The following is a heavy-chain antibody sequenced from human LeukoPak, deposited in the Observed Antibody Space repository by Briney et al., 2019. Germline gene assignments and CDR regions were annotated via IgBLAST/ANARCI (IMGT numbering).Heavy chain of an antibody. CDR2: LKSKTDGGTT. V-gene: IGHV3-15*01. D-gene: IGHD4-11*01. Sequence: PGGSLRLSCAASGFTFSNAWMSWVRQAPGKGLEWVGRLKSKTDGGTTDYAAPVKGRFTILRDDSKNTLYLQMNSLRADDTAVYYCAKDLDYTTYGYYFDYWGQGTLVTVSS. CDR1: GFTFSNAW. J-gene: IGHJ4*02. CDR3: AKDLDYTTYGYYFDY.